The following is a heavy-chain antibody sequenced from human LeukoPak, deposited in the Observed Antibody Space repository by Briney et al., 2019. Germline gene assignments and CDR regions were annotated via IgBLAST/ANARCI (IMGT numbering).Heavy chain of an antibody. D-gene: IGHD6-13*01. CDR2: ISSDGQTT. Sequence: GGSLRLSCAASGFTFSDYYMSWLRQAPGKGLEWVAGISSDGQTTFYADSVKGRFTISRDNSKNMVSLQINSLRREDTAVYHCAKDGSDTIAAATYQYYGIDVWGQGTTVTVSS. J-gene: IGHJ6*02. V-gene: IGHV3-30*18. CDR1: GFTFSDYY. CDR3: AKDGSDTIAAATYQYYGIDV.